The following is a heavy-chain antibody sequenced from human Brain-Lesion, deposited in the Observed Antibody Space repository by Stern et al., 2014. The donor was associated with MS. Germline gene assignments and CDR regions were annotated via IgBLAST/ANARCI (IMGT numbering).Heavy chain of an antibody. V-gene: IGHV4-61*02. D-gene: IGHD2-2*01. CDR1: GGSISSGGYY. CDR3: ARGRVVPGFQYYATDV. Sequence: QLQLQESGPGLVKPSQTLSLSCTVSGGSISSGGYYWSWIRQPAGKGLEWIGRIFNSGSTSHNPSLKSRVPLSIDTSKNQFSLRLNSMTAADTAVYYCARGRVVPGFQYYATDVWGQGTTVIVSS. CDR2: IFNSGST. J-gene: IGHJ6*02.